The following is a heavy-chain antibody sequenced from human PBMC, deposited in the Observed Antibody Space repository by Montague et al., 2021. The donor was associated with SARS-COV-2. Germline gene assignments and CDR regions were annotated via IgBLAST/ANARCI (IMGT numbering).Heavy chain of an antibody. CDR1: GFTVSSNY. D-gene: IGHD6-13*01. CDR3: ARDQRSWSFEAWRPTGYYYGMDV. V-gene: IGHV3-66*01. Sequence: SLRLSCAASGFTVSSNYMSWVRQAPGKGLAWVSVIYSGGSTYYVDSVTGRSTLPIDNSQNTLYLQMNSLRAEDTAVYYCARDQRSWSFEAWRPTGYYYGMDVWGQGTTVTVSS. CDR2: IYSGGST. J-gene: IGHJ6*02.